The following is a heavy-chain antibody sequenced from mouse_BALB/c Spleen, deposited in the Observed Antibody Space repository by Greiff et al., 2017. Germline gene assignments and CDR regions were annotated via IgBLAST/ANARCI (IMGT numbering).Heavy chain of an antibody. CDR1: GFNIKDYY. D-gene: IGHD2-12*01. J-gene: IGHJ4*01. Sequence: EVMLVESGAELVRPGALVKLSCKASGFNIKDYYMHWVKQRPEQGLEWIGWIDPENGNTIYDPKFQGKASITADTSSNTAYLQLSSLTSEDTAVYYCARLRLDAMDYWGQGTSVTVSS. V-gene: IGHV14-1*02. CDR2: IDPENGNT. CDR3: ARLRLDAMDY.